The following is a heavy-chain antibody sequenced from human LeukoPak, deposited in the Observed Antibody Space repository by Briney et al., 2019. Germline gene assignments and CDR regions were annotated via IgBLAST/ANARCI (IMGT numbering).Heavy chain of an antibody. Sequence: SETLSLTCTVSGGSISSGSYYWSWIRQPAGKGLEWIGRIFTSGSTKYNPSLKSRVTISVDTSKSQFSLKLSSVTAADTAVYYCAREGKITMVRGVIRYYYMDVWGKGTTVTISS. CDR3: AREGKITMVRGVIRYYYMDV. V-gene: IGHV4-61*02. J-gene: IGHJ6*03. CDR2: IFTSGST. D-gene: IGHD3-10*01. CDR1: GGSISSGSYY.